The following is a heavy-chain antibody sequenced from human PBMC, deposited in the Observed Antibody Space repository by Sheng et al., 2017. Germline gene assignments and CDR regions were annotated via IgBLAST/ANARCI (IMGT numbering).Heavy chain of an antibody. V-gene: IGHV1-18*01. Sequence: SGAEVKKPGASVKVSCKASGYTFTSYGISWVRQAPGQGLEWMGWISAYNGNTNYAQKLQGRVTMTTDTSTSTAYMELRSLRSDDTAVYYCARDTWELRKGHYYYGMDVWGQGTTVTVSS. CDR2: ISAYNGNT. D-gene: IGHD1-26*01. CDR3: ARDTWELRKGHYYYGMDV. CDR1: GYTFTSYG. J-gene: IGHJ6*02.